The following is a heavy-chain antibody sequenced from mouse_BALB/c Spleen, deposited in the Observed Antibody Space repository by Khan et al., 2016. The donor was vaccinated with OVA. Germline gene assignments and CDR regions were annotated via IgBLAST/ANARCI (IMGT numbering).Heavy chain of an antibody. J-gene: IGHJ1*01. CDR1: GYSITSDYA. V-gene: IGHV3-2*02. CDR2: ISYSGST. D-gene: IGHD1-1*02. CDR3: ARRAYYANWYFDV. Sequence: EVQLQESGPGLVKPSQSLSLTCTVTGYSITSDYAWNWIRQFPGNKLEWMGYISYSGSTSYNPSLKSRISITRDTSKNQFFLQLNSVTTGDTATYYYARRAYYANWYFDVWGAGTTVTVSS.